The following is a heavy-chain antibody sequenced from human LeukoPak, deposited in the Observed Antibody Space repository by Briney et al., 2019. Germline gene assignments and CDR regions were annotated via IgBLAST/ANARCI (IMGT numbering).Heavy chain of an antibody. Sequence: GASVKVSCKASGGTFSSYAISWVRQAPGQGLEWMGGIIPIFGTANYAQKFQGRVTITADESTSTAYMELSSLRSEDTAVYYCARVPVVVTAISWGFDPWGQGTLVTVSS. V-gene: IGHV1-69*13. CDR1: GGTFSSYA. J-gene: IGHJ5*02. CDR2: IIPIFGTA. CDR3: ARVPVVVTAISWGFDP. D-gene: IGHD2-21*02.